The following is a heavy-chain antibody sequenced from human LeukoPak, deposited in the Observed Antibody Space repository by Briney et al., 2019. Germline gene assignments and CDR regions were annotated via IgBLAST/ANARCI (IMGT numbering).Heavy chain of an antibody. CDR3: ARESLRYCSSTSCPGGYFDY. V-gene: IGHV1-69*05. CDR1: GGTFSSYA. CDR2: IIPIFGTA. D-gene: IGHD2-2*01. Sequence: SVKVSCKASGGTFSSYAISWVRQAPGQGLEWMGGIIPIFGTANYAQKFQGRVTITTDESTSTAYMELSSLRSEDTAVYYCARESLRYCSSTSCPGGYFDYWGQGTLVTVSS. J-gene: IGHJ4*02.